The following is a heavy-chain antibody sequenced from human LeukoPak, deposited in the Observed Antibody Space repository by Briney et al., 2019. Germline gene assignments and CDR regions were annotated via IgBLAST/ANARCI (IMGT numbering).Heavy chain of an antibody. D-gene: IGHD5-12*01. CDR2: IKTDGSEK. Sequence: GGPLRLPFEGPDFTFRNYGRGGVPQAPGKGLQWVPNIKTDGSEKYYVDSVKGRFTISRDNAKNSLYLQMNSLRAEDTAVYYCARDGYGTRGFDYWGQGTLVTVSS. J-gene: IGHJ4*02. CDR1: DFTFRNYG. V-gene: IGHV3-7*01. CDR3: ARDGYGTRGFDY.